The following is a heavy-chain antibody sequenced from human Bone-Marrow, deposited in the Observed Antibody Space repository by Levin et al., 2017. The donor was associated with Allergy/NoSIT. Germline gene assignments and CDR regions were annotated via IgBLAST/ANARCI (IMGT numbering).Heavy chain of an antibody. D-gene: IGHD4-11*01. CDR3: AKSPFYSNYEWHY. Sequence: PGGSLRLSCAASGFTFSSYGMHWVRQAPGKGLEWVAVISYDGSNKYYADSVKGRFTISRDNSKNTLYLQMNSLRAEDTAVYYCAKSPFYSNYEWHYWGQGTLVTVSS. CDR1: GFTFSSYG. J-gene: IGHJ4*02. V-gene: IGHV3-30*18. CDR2: ISYDGSNK.